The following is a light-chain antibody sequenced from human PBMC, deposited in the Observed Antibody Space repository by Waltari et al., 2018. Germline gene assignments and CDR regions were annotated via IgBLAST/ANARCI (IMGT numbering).Light chain of an antibody. CDR2: KVS. J-gene: IGKJ2*01. V-gene: IGKV2-30*01. CDR3: MQGTHWLYT. CDR1: QGLVNSDGNTY. Sequence: DVVMTQSPLSLPVTLGQPASISCRSSQGLVNSDGNTYLSWFQQRPGQSPRRLIYKVSNRDSGVPDRFSASGSGTDFTLKISRVEAEDVGVYYCMQGTHWLYTFGQGTKLEIK.